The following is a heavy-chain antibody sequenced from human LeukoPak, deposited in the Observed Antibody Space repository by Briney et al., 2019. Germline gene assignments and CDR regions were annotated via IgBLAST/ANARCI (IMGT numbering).Heavy chain of an antibody. CDR3: ARRPYYDSSGYYWDAFDI. D-gene: IGHD3-22*01. CDR2: IYTSGST. CDR1: GGSISSYY. J-gene: IGHJ3*02. V-gene: IGHV4-4*07. Sequence: SETLSLTCTVSGGSISSYYWSWIRQPAGKGLEWIGRIYTSGSTNYNPSLKSRVTMSVDTSKNQFSLKLSSVTAADTAVYYCARRPYYDSSGYYWDAFDIWGQGTMVTVSS.